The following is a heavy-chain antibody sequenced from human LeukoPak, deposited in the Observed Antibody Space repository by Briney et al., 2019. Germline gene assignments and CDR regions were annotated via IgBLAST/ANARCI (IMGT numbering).Heavy chain of an antibody. CDR2: TNEDGSYA. CDR1: GFTLSSYW. V-gene: IGHV3-74*01. D-gene: IGHD3-10*01. J-gene: IGHJ4*02. CDR3: GRINYNGDY. Sequence: GGSLRLSCAASGFTLSSYWVHWGRQPPGKGLMWLSRTNEDGSYADYADSVKGRFTISRDNAKNTVYLQMNSLRTEDTAVYFCGRINYNGDYWGRGTLVTVSS.